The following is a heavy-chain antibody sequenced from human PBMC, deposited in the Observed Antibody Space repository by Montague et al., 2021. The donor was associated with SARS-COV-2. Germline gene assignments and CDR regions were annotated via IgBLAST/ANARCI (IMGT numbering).Heavy chain of an antibody. CDR3: ATSADWGSTGRFDF. V-gene: IGHV1-24*01. CDR2: VDPEDGKT. CDR1: GYSLTELP. J-gene: IGHJ4*02. Sequence: SVKVSCKVSGYSLTELPMHWVRQAPGKGLEWMGGVDPEDGKTIYAQNFQGRLTIAEDTSADTACMELSSLRSDDTAVYYCATSADWGSTGRFDFWGQGTLVTVSS. D-gene: IGHD7-27*01.